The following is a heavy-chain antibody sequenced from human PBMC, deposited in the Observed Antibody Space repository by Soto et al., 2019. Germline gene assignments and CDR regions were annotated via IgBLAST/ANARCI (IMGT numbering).Heavy chain of an antibody. CDR3: ARDPEVCSSTNCHFDY. J-gene: IGHJ4*02. V-gene: IGHV1-46*01. CDR2: INPRGAST. D-gene: IGHD2-2*01. Sequence: QVQLVQSGAEVKKPGASVKISCKASGYTFISNYVYWVRQAPGQGLEWMGIINPRGASTSYAQKVQGRVTMTSDTSTSTVYMDLSSLTSDDTAVYYCARDPEVCSSTNCHFDYWGQGALVTVSS. CDR1: GYTFISNY.